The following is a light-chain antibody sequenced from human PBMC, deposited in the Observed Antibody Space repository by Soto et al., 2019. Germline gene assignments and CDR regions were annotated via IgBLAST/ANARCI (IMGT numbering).Light chain of an antibody. CDR2: GAS. V-gene: IGKV3-20*01. J-gene: IGKJ2*01. Sequence: EIVLTQSPGTLSLSPGERATLSCRASQSVSSSYLAWYQQKPGQAPRLLIYGASSRATGIPDRFSSSGSGTDFTLTISRLEPEDFAVYYCQQYGTSPVTFGQGTKLEIK. CDR3: QQYGTSPVT. CDR1: QSVSSSY.